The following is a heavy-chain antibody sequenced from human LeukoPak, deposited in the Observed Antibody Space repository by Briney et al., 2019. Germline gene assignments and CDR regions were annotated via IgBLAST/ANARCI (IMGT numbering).Heavy chain of an antibody. V-gene: IGHV3-7*03. CDR3: ARDMYYDILTGYYYYYGMDV. CDR1: GSTFSSYW. Sequence: QLGGSLRLSCAASGSTFSSYWMSWVRQAPGKGLEWVANIKQDGSEKYYVDSVKGRFTISRDNAKNSLYLQMNSLRAEDTAVYYCARDMYYDILTGYYYYYGMDVWGKGTTVTVSS. D-gene: IGHD3-9*01. J-gene: IGHJ6*04. CDR2: IKQDGSEK.